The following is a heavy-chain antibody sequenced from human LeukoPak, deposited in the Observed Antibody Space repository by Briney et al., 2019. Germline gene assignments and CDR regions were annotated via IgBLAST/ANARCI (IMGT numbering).Heavy chain of an antibody. CDR2: ISYSGST. V-gene: IGHV4-39*07. D-gene: IGHD2-15*01. CDR3: ARRYCSGGSCYSYYYYSYMDV. Sequence: PSETLSLTCTVSGGSISSSSYYWGWIRQPPGKGLEWIGSISYSGSTYYNPSLKSRVTISVDTSKKQFSLKLSSVTAADTAVYYCARRYCSGGSCYSYYYYSYMDVWGKGTTVTVSS. CDR1: GGSISSSSYY. J-gene: IGHJ6*03.